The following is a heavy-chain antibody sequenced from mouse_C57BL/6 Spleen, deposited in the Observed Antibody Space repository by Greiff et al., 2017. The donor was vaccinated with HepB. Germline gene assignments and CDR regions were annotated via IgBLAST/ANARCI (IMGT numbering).Heavy chain of an antibody. CDR1: GYAFSSSW. CDR3: ARGVDYYGSSYGY. Sequence: QVQLQQSGPELVKPGASVKISCKASGYAFSSSWMNWVKQRPGKGLEWIGRIYPGDGDTNYNGKFKGKATLTADKSSSTAYMQLSSLTSEDSAVYFCARGVDYYGSSYGYWGQGTTLTVSS. CDR2: IYPGDGDT. J-gene: IGHJ2*01. D-gene: IGHD1-1*01. V-gene: IGHV1-82*01.